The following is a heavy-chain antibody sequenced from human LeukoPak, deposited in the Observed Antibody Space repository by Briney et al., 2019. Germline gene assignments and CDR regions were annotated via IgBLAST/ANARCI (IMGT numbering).Heavy chain of an antibody. CDR2: IYSDGST. CDR1: GFTVSSNY. Sequence: GGSLRLSCAASGFTVSSNYMSWVRQVPGKGLEWVSVIYSDGSTYYADSVKGRFTISRDNSKNTLYLRMNTLRAEDTAVYYCARVLYSPGGKLDYWGQGTLVTVSA. J-gene: IGHJ4*02. V-gene: IGHV3-66*01. D-gene: IGHD2-21*01. CDR3: ARVLYSPGGKLDY.